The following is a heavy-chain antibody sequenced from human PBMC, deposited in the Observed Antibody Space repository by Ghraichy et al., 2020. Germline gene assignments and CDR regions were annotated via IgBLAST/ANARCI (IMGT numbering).Heavy chain of an antibody. J-gene: IGHJ4*02. D-gene: IGHD5-18*01. CDR1: GGSFSGYY. CDR2: INHSGST. Sequence: SETLSLTCAVYGGSFSGYYWSWIRQPPGKGLEWIGEINHSGSTNYNPSLKSRVTISVDTSKNQFSLKLSSVTAADTAVYYCARGPSAMVITPPSSGRIDYWGQGTLVTGSS. V-gene: IGHV4-34*01. CDR3: ARGPSAMVITPPSSGRIDY.